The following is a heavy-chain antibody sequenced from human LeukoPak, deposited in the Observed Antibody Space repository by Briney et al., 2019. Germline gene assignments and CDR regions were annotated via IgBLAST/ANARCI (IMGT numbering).Heavy chain of an antibody. Sequence: GGSLRLSCAASGFTFSSYAMSWVRQAPGKGLEWVSAISGSGGSTYYADSVKGRFTISRDNSKNTLYLQMNSLRAEDTAVYYCAKDQHSSGYYLDYFDCWGQGTLVTVSS. CDR2: ISGSGGST. CDR1: GFTFSSYA. J-gene: IGHJ4*02. D-gene: IGHD3-22*01. V-gene: IGHV3-23*01. CDR3: AKDQHSSGYYLDYFDC.